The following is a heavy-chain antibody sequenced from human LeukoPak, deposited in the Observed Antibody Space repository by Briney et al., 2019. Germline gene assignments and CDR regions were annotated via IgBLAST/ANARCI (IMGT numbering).Heavy chain of an antibody. D-gene: IGHD2-2*02. CDR3: ARAGLDCSSTSCYIGY. J-gene: IGHJ4*02. CDR1: GFTFSSYA. CDR2: ISGSGGST. V-gene: IGHV3-23*01. Sequence: GGSLRLSCAASGFTFSSYAMSWVRQAPGKGLEWVSAISGSGGSTYYADSVKGRFTISRDNAKNSLYLQMNSLRAEDTAVYYCARAGLDCSSTSCYIGYWGQGTLVTVSS.